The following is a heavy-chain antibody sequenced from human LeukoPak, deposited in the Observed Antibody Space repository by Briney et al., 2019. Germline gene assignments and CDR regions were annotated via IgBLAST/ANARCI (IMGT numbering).Heavy chain of an antibody. CDR1: GFTFSSHW. J-gene: IGHJ4*02. D-gene: IGHD1-26*01. CDR3: VRRQGGPAE. CDR2: INNDGGNA. V-gene: IGHV3-74*01. Sequence: GGSLRLSCAASGFTFSSHWMHWARQAPGKGLVWISRINNDGGNAVYADSVNGRFTVSRDNAKNVLYLQMNSLRVEDTATYYCVRRQGGPAEWGQGTLVTVSS.